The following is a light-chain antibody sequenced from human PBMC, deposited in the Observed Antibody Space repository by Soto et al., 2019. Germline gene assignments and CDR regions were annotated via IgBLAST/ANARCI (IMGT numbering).Light chain of an antibody. CDR1: QSVSDN. Sequence: EIVLTQSPATLSVSPGERVTLSCRASQSVSDNLAWYQQKPGQAPRLLIYDASNRATNIPARFSGSGSGTDFTLTISSLEPEDFAVYYCQQRSNWPTFGGGTKVDIK. J-gene: IGKJ4*01. CDR2: DAS. V-gene: IGKV3-11*01. CDR3: QQRSNWPT.